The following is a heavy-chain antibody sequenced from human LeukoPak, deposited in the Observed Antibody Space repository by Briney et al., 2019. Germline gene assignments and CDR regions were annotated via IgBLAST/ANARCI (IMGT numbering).Heavy chain of an antibody. J-gene: IGHJ4*02. D-gene: IGHD1-20*01. CDR3: AGEGITGTTFYFDY. CDR1: GFTFSSYA. CDR2: ISGSGGST. Sequence: GGSLRLSCAASGFTFSSYAMSWVRQAPGKGLEWVSAISGSGGSTYYADSVKGRFTISRDNAKNSLYLQMNSLRDEDTAVYYCAGEGITGTTFYFDYWGQGTLVTVSS. V-gene: IGHV3-23*01.